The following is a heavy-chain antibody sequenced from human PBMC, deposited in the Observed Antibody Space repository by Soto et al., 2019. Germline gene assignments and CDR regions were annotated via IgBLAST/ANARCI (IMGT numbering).Heavy chain of an antibody. V-gene: IGHV3-64*04. J-gene: IGHJ4*02. CDR1: GFTFSSCT. CDR2: INYNGGYT. Sequence: PGGSLRLSCSASGFTFSSCTMHWVRLAPGKRLEHVSGINYNGGYTYYADSVKGRFVISRDNSKNTMYLQMNSLRAEDTAVYYCAKARGSSRGWYFDYWGQGTLVTVS. CDR3: AKARGSSRGWYFDY. D-gene: IGHD1-26*01.